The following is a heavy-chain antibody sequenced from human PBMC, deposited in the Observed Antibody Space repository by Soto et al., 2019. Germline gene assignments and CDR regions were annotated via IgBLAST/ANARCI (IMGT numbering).Heavy chain of an antibody. CDR2: ISSSSSTI. Sequence: GGSLRLSCAASGFTFSSYSMNWVRQAPGKGLEWVSYISSSSSTIYYADSVKGRFTISRDNAKNSLYLQMNSLRDEDTAVYYCAREYGRGDYDILTGYYNYYYYGMDVWGQGTTVTVSS. CDR1: GFTFSSYS. V-gene: IGHV3-48*02. D-gene: IGHD3-9*01. CDR3: AREYGRGDYDILTGYYNYYYYGMDV. J-gene: IGHJ6*02.